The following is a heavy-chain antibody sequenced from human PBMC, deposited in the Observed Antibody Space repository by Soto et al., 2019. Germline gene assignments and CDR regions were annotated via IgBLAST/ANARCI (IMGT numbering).Heavy chain of an antibody. Sequence: SETLSLTCTVSGGSISSGGYYWSWIRQHPGKGLEWIGYIYYSGSTYYNPSLKSRVTISVDTSKNQFSLKLSSVTAADTAVYYCARGASGSYWDGMDVWGQGTTVTVS. CDR2: IYYSGST. D-gene: IGHD3-10*01. CDR1: GGSISSGGYY. J-gene: IGHJ6*02. V-gene: IGHV4-31*03. CDR3: ARGASGSYWDGMDV.